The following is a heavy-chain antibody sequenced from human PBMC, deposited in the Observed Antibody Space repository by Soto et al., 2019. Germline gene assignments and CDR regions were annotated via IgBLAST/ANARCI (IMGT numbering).Heavy chain of an antibody. J-gene: IGHJ4*02. CDR2: ISGTGGST. V-gene: IGHV3-23*01. Sequence: GGSLRLSCAASGFTFNNYAMNWVRQAPGKGLEWVATISGTGGSTYYANSVKGRFTISRDNSKNTLYLQMNSLRVEDTAVYYCAKDRLGGNFDSWGQGTQVTVSS. CDR3: AKDRLGGNFDS. CDR1: GFTFNNYA.